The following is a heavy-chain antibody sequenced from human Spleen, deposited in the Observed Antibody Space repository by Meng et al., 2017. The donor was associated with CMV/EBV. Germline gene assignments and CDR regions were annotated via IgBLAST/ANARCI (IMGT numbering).Heavy chain of an antibody. J-gene: IGHJ6*02. V-gene: IGHV5-51*01. Sequence: YWVGWVRQMPGKGLEWMGIIYPGDSDTRYSPSFQGQVTISADKSNRIVYLQWSSLKASDTAMYYCARRDRQLERGAHFVDYYYYGMDVWGQGTTVTVSS. CDR1: YW. CDR2: IYPGDSDT. CDR3: ARRDRQLERGAHFVDYYYYGMDV. D-gene: IGHD1-1*01.